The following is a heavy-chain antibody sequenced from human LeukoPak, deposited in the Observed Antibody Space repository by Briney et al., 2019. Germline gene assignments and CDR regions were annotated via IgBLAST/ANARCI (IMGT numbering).Heavy chain of an antibody. V-gene: IGHV3-23*01. J-gene: IGHJ4*02. D-gene: IGHD3-22*01. CDR2: ISGSGGST. CDR1: GFTFSSYA. Sequence: GGSLRLSCAASGFTFSSYAMSWVRQAPGKGLEWVSAISGSGGSTYYADSVKGRFTISRDNSKNTLYLQMNSLRAEDTAAYYCANRAPYYYDSSGYPDYWGQGTLVTVSS. CDR3: ANRAPYYYDSSGYPDY.